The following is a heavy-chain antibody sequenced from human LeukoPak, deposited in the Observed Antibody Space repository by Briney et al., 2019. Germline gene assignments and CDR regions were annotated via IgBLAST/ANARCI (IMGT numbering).Heavy chain of an antibody. CDR1: GDSISIYY. CDR3: ARDRELGY. CDR2: IYNSGST. J-gene: IGHJ4*02. V-gene: IGHV4-59*01. Sequence: ASETLSLTCSVSGDSISIYYWSWIRQPPGKGLEWIGYIYNSGSTNYNPSLKSRVTISVDTSKNQFSLKLTSVTAADTAVYYCARDRELGYWGQGTLVTVSS. D-gene: IGHD3-10*01.